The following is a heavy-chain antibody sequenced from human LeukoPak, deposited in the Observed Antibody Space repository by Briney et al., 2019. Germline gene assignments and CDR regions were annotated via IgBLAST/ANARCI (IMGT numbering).Heavy chain of an antibody. Sequence: GGSLRLACAAAGFTLNNYGMHSVRQAPGKRQEWVAAISYDASDKYDADSVRGRFTISRDSSKNTLYLQMNSLRADDTAVYYCATGRPRDTVLVPVPTFDYWGQGTLSPSPQ. J-gene: IGHJ4*02. CDR1: GFTLNNYG. CDR3: ATGRPRDTVLVPVPTFDY. CDR2: ISYDASDK. D-gene: IGHD5-18*01. V-gene: IGHV3-33*05.